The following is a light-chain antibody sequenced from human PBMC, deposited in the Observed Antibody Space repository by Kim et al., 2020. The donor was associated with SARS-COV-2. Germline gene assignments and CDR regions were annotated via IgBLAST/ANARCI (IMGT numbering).Light chain of an antibody. Sequence: DIQMTQSPSSLSASVGDSISITCHASQSISTYLNWYQQKSGKAPKLLIYAASNLQGWVPSRFSGSGSGTDFTLTIRSLQPEDFATYYCQQGYQTPRTFGQGTKVDIK. CDR1: QSISTY. V-gene: IGKV1-39*01. CDR2: AAS. CDR3: QQGYQTPRT. J-gene: IGKJ1*01.